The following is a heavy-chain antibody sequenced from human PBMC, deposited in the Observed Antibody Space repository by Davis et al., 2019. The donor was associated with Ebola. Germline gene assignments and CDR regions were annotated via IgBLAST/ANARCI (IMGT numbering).Heavy chain of an antibody. V-gene: IGHV3-30*19. D-gene: IGHD5-18*01. J-gene: IGHJ4*02. CDR2: IWYDGSNK. Sequence: GGSLRLSCAASGFTFSRYAMHWVRQAPGKGLEWVAVIWYDGSNKYYADSVKGRFTISRDNSKNTLYLQMNSLRAEDTAVYYCARGTAMVFWGQGTLVTVSS. CDR3: ARGTAMVF. CDR1: GFTFSRYA.